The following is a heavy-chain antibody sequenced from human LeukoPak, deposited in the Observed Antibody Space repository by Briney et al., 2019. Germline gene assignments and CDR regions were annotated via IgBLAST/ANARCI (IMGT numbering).Heavy chain of an antibody. CDR1: GFTPCGDT. CDR3: ARTANFAAGYYIDY. J-gene: IGHJ4*02. CDR2: ISGSSRNK. D-gene: IGHD6-13*01. V-gene: IGHV3-21*01. Sequence: GGSLSPSPAPSGFTPCGDTMNWVGPATPKGRDWVSSISGSSRNKYYADSVKGRFTISRDNAKNSLYLQMNSLRAEDTAVYYCARTANFAAGYYIDYWGQGTLVIVSS.